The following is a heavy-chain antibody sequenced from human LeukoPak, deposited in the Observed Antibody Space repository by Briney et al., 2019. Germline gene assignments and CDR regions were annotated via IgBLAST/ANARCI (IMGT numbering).Heavy chain of an antibody. J-gene: IGHJ5*02. CDR2: INPNNGGT. CDR1: GYTFTDYD. D-gene: IGHD6-13*01. V-gene: IGHV1-2*02. Sequence: GASVKVPCKASGYTFTDYDMHWVRQAPGQGLEWMGWINPNNGGTNYAQKFQGRVTMTRDTSISTAYMELSRLRSDDTAVYYCARERGQQVRFDPWGQGTLVTVSS. CDR3: ARERGQQVRFDP.